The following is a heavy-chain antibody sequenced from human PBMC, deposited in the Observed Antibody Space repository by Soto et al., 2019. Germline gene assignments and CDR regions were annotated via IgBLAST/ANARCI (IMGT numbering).Heavy chain of an antibody. J-gene: IGHJ4*02. Sequence: GESLKISCAASGFTFSSYGMHWVRQAPGKGLEWVAVIWYDGSNKYYADSVKGRFTISRDNSKNTLYLQMNSLRAEDTAVYYCARDQYYDSSGYYQGTPDYWGQGTLVTVSS. CDR2: IWYDGSNK. CDR1: GFTFSSYG. D-gene: IGHD3-22*01. V-gene: IGHV3-33*01. CDR3: ARDQYYDSSGYYQGTPDY.